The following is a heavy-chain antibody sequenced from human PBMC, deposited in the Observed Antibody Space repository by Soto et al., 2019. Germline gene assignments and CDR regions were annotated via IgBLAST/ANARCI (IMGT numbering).Heavy chain of an antibody. CDR2: IKSDGSGT. D-gene: IGHD1-20*01. Sequence: PGGSLRLSCAASGFTFSTYWMHWVRQAPGKGPVWVSRIKSDGSGTYYADSVEGRFTISRDNAQNTLYLQMNSLRVEDTAVYFCARAHSNNWPNWFDPWGQGTLVTVSS. CDR1: GFTFSTYW. V-gene: IGHV3-74*01. J-gene: IGHJ5*02. CDR3: ARAHSNNWPNWFDP.